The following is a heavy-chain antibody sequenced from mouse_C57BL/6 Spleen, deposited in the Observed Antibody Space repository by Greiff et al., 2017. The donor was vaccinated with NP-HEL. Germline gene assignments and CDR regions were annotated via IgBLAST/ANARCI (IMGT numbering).Heavy chain of an antibody. CDR3: ATESDPYGYGTDYFDY. Sequence: VQLQQPGAELVKPGASVKVSCKASGYTFTSYWMHWVKQRPGQGLEWIGRIHPSDSDTNYNQKFKGKATLTVDKSSSTAYMQLSSLTSEDSAVYYCATESDPYGYGTDYFDYWGQGTTLTVSS. CDR1: GYTFTSYW. D-gene: IGHD2-2*01. V-gene: IGHV1-74*01. CDR2: IHPSDSDT. J-gene: IGHJ2*01.